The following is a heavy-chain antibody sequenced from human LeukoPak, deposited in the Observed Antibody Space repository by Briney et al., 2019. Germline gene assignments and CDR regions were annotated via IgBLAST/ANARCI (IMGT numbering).Heavy chain of an antibody. D-gene: IGHD2-2*01. CDR2: INHSGST. Sequence: SETLSLTCAVYGGSFSGYYWSWIRQPPGKGLEWIGEINHSGSTNYNPSLKSRVTISVDTSKNQFSLKLSSVTAADTAVYYCAGGYPSHMNWFDPWGQGTLVTVSS. CDR1: GGSFSGYY. V-gene: IGHV4-34*01. CDR3: AGGYPSHMNWFDP. J-gene: IGHJ5*02.